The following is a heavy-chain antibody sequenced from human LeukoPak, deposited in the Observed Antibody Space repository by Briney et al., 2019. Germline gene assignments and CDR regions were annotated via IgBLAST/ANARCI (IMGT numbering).Heavy chain of an antibody. CDR1: GYTFTSYD. Sequence: ASVKVSCKASGYTFTSYDINWVRQATGQGLEWMGWMNPNSGNIGYAQKFQGRVTITRNTSISTAYMELSSLRSEDTAVYYCARVSSGWYGVWFDPWGQGTLVTVSS. V-gene: IGHV1-8*03. D-gene: IGHD6-19*01. J-gene: IGHJ5*02. CDR2: MNPNSGNI. CDR3: ARVSSGWYGVWFDP.